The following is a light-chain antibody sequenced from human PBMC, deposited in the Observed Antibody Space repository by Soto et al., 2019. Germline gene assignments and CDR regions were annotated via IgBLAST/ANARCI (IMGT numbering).Light chain of an antibody. CDR2: ENN. J-gene: IGLJ1*01. CDR3: GGWDGCLRCFV. V-gene: IGLV1-44*01. Sequence: QSVLTQPPSASGAPGQRVTISCSGSASNIGRDPVNWYQQVPGTAPKLLIYENNHRPSVVPDRFSGSKSGTSASLVIRGLQSEDEAEYFCGGWDGCLRCFVFGTGTTVTGL. CDR1: ASNIGRDP.